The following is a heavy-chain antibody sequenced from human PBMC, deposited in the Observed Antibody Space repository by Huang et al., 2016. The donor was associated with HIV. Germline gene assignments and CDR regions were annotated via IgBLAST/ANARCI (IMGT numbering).Heavy chain of an antibody. D-gene: IGHD4-17*01. V-gene: IGHV3-49*03. CDR3: SPSGDDYFYFYMDV. J-gene: IGHJ6*03. CDR2: VRSKAFGGAS. CDR1: GFIFNDFA. Sequence: QLVESGGDSVQSGRSLRLSCRGSGFIFNDFAINWFRQSTGKGLKWIGVVRSKAFGGASNRAPSVKDRFTVSRDEAKNVAFLQMDNLQVDDTAIYYCSPSGDDYFYFYMDVWGNGTTVIVS.